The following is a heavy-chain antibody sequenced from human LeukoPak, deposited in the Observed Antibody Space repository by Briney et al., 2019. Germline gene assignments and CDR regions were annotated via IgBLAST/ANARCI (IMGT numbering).Heavy chain of an antibody. V-gene: IGHV3-21*04. D-gene: IGHD6-13*01. CDR1: GFTFSSYS. Sequence: GGSLRLSCAASGFTFSSYSMNWVRQAPGKGLEWVSSISSSSYIYYADSVKGRFTISRDNAKNSLYLQMNSLRAEDTAVYYCARVGGSWYMDHWGQGPLVTVSS. J-gene: IGHJ4*02. CDR2: ISSSSYI. CDR3: ARVGGSWYMDH.